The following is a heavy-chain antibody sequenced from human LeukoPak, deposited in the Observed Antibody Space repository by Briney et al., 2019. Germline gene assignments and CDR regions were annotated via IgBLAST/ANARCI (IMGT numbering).Heavy chain of an antibody. D-gene: IGHD3-22*01. CDR1: GFTFNNYA. V-gene: IGHV3-23*01. Sequence: GGSLRLFCAASGFTFNNYAMTWVRQAPGKGLEWVSTISGSGSTTYYSDSVKGRFTISRDNSKNTLSLQMNSLRVEDTAIYYCAKDKNSGYQLAAEYFHHWGQGTLVTVSS. CDR2: ISGSGSTT. J-gene: IGHJ1*01. CDR3: AKDKNSGYQLAAEYFHH.